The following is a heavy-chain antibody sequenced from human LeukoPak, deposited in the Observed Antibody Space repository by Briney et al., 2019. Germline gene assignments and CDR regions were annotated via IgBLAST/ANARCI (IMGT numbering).Heavy chain of an antibody. Sequence: RPSETLSLTCTVPGGSISSYYWSWIRQPPGKGLELIGHIYYSGSTNYNPSLKSRVTISVDTSKNQFSLKLSSVTAADTAVYYCARSPSWGYYDSSAYYFDYWGQGTLVTVSS. CDR1: GGSISSYY. CDR2: IYYSGST. V-gene: IGHV4-59*01. J-gene: IGHJ4*02. D-gene: IGHD3-22*01. CDR3: ARSPSWGYYDSSAYYFDY.